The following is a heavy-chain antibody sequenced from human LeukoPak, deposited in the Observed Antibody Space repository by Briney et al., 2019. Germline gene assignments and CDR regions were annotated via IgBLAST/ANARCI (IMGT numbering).Heavy chain of an antibody. V-gene: IGHV4-4*07. CDR3: ARDRYLGYSYGYIGNWFDP. CDR2: IYTSGST. Sequence: SETLSLTCTVSGGSISSYYWSWIRQPAGKGLEWIGRIYTSGSTNYNPSLKSRVTLSVDTSKNQFSLKLSSVTAADTAVYYCARDRYLGYSYGYIGNWFDPWGQGTLVTVSS. CDR1: GGSISSYY. D-gene: IGHD5-18*01. J-gene: IGHJ5*02.